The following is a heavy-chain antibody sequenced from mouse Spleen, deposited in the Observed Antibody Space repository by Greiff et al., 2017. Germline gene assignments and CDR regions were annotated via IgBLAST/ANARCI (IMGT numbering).Heavy chain of an antibody. Sequence: QVQLQQPGTELVKPGASVKLSCKASGYTFTSYWMHWVKQRPGQGLEWIGNINPSNGGTNYNEKFKSKATLTVDKSSSTAYMQLSSLTSEDSAVYYYARGKFITTSCWYFDVWGAGTTVTVSS. CDR2: INPSNGGT. CDR3: ARGKFITTSCWYFDV. J-gene: IGHJ1*01. V-gene: IGHV1-53*01. CDR1: GYTFTSYW. D-gene: IGHD1-2*01.